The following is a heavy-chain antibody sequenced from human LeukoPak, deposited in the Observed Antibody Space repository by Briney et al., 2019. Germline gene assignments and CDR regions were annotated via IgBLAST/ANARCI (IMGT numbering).Heavy chain of an antibody. D-gene: IGHD3-16*01. V-gene: IGHV1-8*01. CDR1: GYTFTSYD. J-gene: IGHJ6*03. Sequence: ASVKVSCKASGYTFTSYDINWVRQATGQGLEWMGWMNPNSGNTGYAQKFQGRVTMTRNTSISTAYMELSSLRSEDTAVYYCARVFWDYAYYYYMDVWGKGTTVTVSS. CDR2: MNPNSGNT. CDR3: ARVFWDYAYYYYMDV.